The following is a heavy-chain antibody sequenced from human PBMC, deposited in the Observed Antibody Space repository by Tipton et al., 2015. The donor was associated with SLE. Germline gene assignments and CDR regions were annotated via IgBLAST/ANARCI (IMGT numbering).Heavy chain of an antibody. V-gene: IGHV1-18*01. D-gene: IGHD2-15*01. CDR3: ARGHCGGSSCYSGFDY. CDR2: ISGYNGNT. J-gene: IGHJ4*02. Sequence: QLVQSGVEVKKPGASVRVSCEASGYRFSSYGFAWVRRAPGQGLEWMGWISGYNGNTNYAQRFQGRVSLTTDPSTTTAYMELRSLTSDDTAVYYCARGHCGGSSCYSGFDYWGQGALVTVSS. CDR1: GYRFSSYG.